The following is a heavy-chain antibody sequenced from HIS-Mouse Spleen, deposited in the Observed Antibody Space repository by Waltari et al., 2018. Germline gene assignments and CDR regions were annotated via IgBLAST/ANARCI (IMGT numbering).Heavy chain of an antibody. J-gene: IGHJ2*01. CDR3: AREIPYSSSWYDWYFDL. D-gene: IGHD6-13*01. CDR2: IYYSGST. CDR1: GASISCSSYY. V-gene: IGHV4-39*07. Sequence: HLQLQDSGPGLVKPSETLSLTCTVSGASISCSSYYCGGLRPPPGKGLEWVGSIYYSGSTYYNPSLKSRVTISVDTSKNQFSLKLSSVPAADTAVYYCAREIPYSSSWYDWYFDLWGRGTLVTVSS.